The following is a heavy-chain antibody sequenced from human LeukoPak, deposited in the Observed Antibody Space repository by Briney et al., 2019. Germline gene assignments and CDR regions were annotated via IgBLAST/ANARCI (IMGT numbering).Heavy chain of an antibody. CDR2: ISGSGGGST. CDR3: ARAPDYGDLPGQNYFDY. J-gene: IGHJ4*02. Sequence: GGSLRLSCAASGFNFNNYGMSWVRQAPGKGLEWVSGISGSGGGSTYYADSVKGRFTISRDNAKNSLYLQMNSLRAEDTAVYYCARAPDYGDLPGQNYFDYWGQGTLVTVSS. V-gene: IGHV3-23*01. CDR1: GFNFNNYG. D-gene: IGHD4-17*01.